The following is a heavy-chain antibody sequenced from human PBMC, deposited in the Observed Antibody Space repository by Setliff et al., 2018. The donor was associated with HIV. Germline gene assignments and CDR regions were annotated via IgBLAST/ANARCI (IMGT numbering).Heavy chain of an antibody. J-gene: IGHJ6*03. V-gene: IGHV4-34*01. CDR3: ARGARLLAAYSDRWDYFYMAV. Sequence: LSCGASGFSFSSYSMNWVRQAPGKGLEWIGEINHSGSTHYNPSLKSRFIISVDTSKNQFSLKVNSMTAADTAVYYCARGARLLAAYSDRWDYFYMAVWGKGTTVTVSS. D-gene: IGHD1-26*01. CDR2: INHSGST. CDR1: GFSFSSYS.